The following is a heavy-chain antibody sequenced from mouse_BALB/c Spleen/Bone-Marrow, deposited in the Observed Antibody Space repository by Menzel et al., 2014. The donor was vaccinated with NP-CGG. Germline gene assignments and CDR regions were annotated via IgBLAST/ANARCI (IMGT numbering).Heavy chain of an antibody. V-gene: IGHV2-9*02. CDR3: ARDRGAYYGNYDYAMDY. J-gene: IGHJ4*01. CDR2: IWAGGST. CDR1: GFSLTSYG. Sequence: VMLVDSGPCLVAPSQSLSITCTVSGFSLTSYGGHWVRQPPGKGLEWLGVIWAGGSTNCNSALMSRLSISKDNTKSQVFLKKNSLQTDDTAMYYCARDRGAYYGNYDYAMDYWGQGTSVTVSS. D-gene: IGHD2-10*01.